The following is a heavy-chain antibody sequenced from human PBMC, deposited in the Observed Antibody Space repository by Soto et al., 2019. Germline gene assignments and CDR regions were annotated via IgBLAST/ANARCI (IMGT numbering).Heavy chain of an antibody. Sequence: PSETLSLTCTVSGGSISSYYWSWFRQPPGKGLEWIGYIYYSGSTNYNPSLKSRVTISVDTSKNQFSLKLSSVTAADTAVYYCARGRTSRFDYWGQGTLVTVSS. CDR3: ARGRTSRFDY. D-gene: IGHD2-2*01. CDR2: IYYSGST. V-gene: IGHV4-59*12. CDR1: GGSISSYY. J-gene: IGHJ4*02.